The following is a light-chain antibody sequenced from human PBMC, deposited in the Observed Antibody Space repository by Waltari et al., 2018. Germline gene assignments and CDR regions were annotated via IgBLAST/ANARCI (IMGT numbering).Light chain of an antibody. Sequence: QSVLTQPPSASGTPGQSVAISCSGSSSNIGSNSVNWYLHLPGTAPNLPLLGYTPRPSGVPARFSGSSSGTSASLAISGLQSEDEAGYFCAAWDDSLNGVVFGGGTKLTVL. J-gene: IGLJ2*01. CDR2: GYT. V-gene: IGLV1-44*01. CDR3: AAWDDSLNGVV. CDR1: SSNIGSNS.